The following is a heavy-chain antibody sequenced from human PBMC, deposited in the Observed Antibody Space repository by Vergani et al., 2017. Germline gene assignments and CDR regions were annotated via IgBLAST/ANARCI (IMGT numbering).Heavy chain of an antibody. Sequence: EVQLVESGGGLVQPGGSLRLSCAASGSTFSSYAMNWVRQAPGKGLEWVSYISRISSTIYYADSVKGRFTIARDNAKNSLHLQMNNLRAEDTAVYYCARQSRDVFCTNGVFPLGYWGQGALVNGSS. CDR2: ISRISSTI. V-gene: IGHV3-48*01. J-gene: IGHJ4*02. CDR1: GSTFSSYA. D-gene: IGHD2-8*01. CDR3: ARQSRDVFCTNGVFPLGY.